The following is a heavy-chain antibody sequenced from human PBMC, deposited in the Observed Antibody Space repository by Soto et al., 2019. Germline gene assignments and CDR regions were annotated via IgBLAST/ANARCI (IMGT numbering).Heavy chain of an antibody. Sequence: QVQLQESGPGLVKPSETLSLTCTVSGGSISGYYWTWIRQPAGKGLEWIGRKHTSGTTNYNPSLRSRVTMSIDTSTNQFSQNLSSVTAADTAVYYCARGGEFYVLDVWGQGTTVAVSS. V-gene: IGHV4-4*07. CDR1: GGSISGYY. CDR3: ARGGEFYVLDV. J-gene: IGHJ6*02. D-gene: IGHD3-16*01. CDR2: KHTSGTT.